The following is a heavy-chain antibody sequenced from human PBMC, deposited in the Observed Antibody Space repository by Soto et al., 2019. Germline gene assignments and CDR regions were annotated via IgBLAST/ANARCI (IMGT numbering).Heavy chain of an antibody. CDR1: GGSISSYY. J-gene: IGHJ5*02. CDR3: ASCPYSSSWYWFDP. V-gene: IGHV4-59*08. CDR2: IYYSGST. Sequence: SETLSLTCTVSGGSISSYYWSWIRQPPGKGLEWIGYIYYSGSTNYNPSLKSRVTISVDTSKNQFSLKLSSVTAADTAVYYCASCPYSSSWYWFDPWGQGTLVTVSS. D-gene: IGHD6-13*01.